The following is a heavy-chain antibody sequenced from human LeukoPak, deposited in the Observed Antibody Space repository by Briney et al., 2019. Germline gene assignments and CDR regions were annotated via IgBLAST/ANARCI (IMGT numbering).Heavy chain of an antibody. J-gene: IGHJ4*02. CDR1: GGTFSSYT. CDR2: IIPILGIA. V-gene: IGHV1-69*04. CDR3: ARDADSTLDYGGNSGGGSDY. Sequence: SVKVSCKASGGTFSSYTISWVRQAPGQGLEWMGRIIPILGIANYAQKFQGRVTITADKSTSTAYMELSSLRSEDTAVYYCARDADSTLDYGGNSGGGSDYWGQGTLVTVSS. D-gene: IGHD4-23*01.